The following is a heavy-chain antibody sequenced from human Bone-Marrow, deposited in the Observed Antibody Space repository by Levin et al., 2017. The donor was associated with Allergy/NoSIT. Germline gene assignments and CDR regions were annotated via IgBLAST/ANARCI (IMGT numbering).Heavy chain of an antibody. D-gene: IGHD6-19*01. Sequence: AGGSLRLSCSASGFTFSSYAMHWVRQAPGKGLEHISHINNNGGNTYCADSVKGRFTISRDKSKNTLYLQMSSLRAEDTAVYYCVRDHSSGGSGGYFELWGRGTLVTVSS. CDR1: GFTFSSYA. CDR2: INNNGGNT. CDR3: VRDHSSGGSGGYFEL. V-gene: IGHV3-64D*06. J-gene: IGHJ2*01.